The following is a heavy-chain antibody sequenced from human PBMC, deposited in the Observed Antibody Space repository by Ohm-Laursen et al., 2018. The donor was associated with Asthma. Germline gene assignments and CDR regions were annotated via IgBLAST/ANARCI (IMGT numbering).Heavy chain of an antibody. Sequence: SSVKVSCKTSGYTFTSYDINWVRQATGQGLEWMGWMNPNSGNTGYAQKFQGRVTMTRNTSISTAYMELSSLRSEDTAVYYCARFLVGGYYYYGMDVWGQGTTVTVSS. CDR2: MNPNSGNT. CDR3: ARFLVGGYYYYGMDV. V-gene: IGHV1-8*01. J-gene: IGHJ6*02. CDR1: GYTFTSYD. D-gene: IGHD1-26*01.